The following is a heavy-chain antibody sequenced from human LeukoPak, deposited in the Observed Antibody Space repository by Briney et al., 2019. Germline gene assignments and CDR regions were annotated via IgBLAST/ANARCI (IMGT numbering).Heavy chain of an antibody. J-gene: IGHJ4*02. CDR3: ASRPIMITFKDLDQGKDTGY. Sequence: GGSLRLSCAASGFTFSSYAMSWVRQAPGKGLEWVSAISGSGGSTYYADSVKGRFTISRDNSKNTLYLQMNSLRAEDTAVYYCASRPIMITFKDLDQGKDTGYWGQGTLVTVSS. V-gene: IGHV3-23*01. CDR1: GFTFSSYA. D-gene: IGHD3-16*01. CDR2: ISGSGGST.